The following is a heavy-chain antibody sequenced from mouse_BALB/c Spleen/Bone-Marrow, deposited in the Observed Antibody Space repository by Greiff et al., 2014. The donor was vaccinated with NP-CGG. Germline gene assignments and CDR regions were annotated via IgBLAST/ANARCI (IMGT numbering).Heavy chain of an antibody. V-gene: IGHV2-9*02. CDR2: IWPGGST. D-gene: IGHD2-1*01. Sequence: VQLVESGPGLVAPSQSLSITCTVSGFSLTSYGVHWVRQSPGKGLEWLGVIWPGGSTNYNSALMSRLTISKDNSKSQVFLKMNSLQTDDTAIYYCARDRGGNYGYAMDYRGQGTSVTVSS. CDR3: ARDRGGNYGYAMDY. J-gene: IGHJ4*01. CDR1: GFSLTSYG.